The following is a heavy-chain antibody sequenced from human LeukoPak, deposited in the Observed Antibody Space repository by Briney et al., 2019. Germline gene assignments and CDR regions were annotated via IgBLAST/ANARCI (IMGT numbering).Heavy chain of an antibody. D-gene: IGHD3-10*01. CDR1: GFTFDDYA. CDR2: ISWNSGTI. Sequence: GGSLRLSCAASGFTFDDYAMHWVRQAPGKGLEWVSGISWNSGTIGYADSVKGRFTISRDNAKNSLYLQMNSLRAEDTALYYCAQSGSGSFYFDYWGQGTLVTVSS. V-gene: IGHV3-9*01. J-gene: IGHJ4*02. CDR3: AQSGSGSFYFDY.